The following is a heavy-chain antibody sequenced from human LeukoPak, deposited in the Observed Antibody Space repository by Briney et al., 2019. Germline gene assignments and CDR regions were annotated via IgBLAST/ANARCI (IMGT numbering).Heavy chain of an antibody. D-gene: IGHD3-3*01. J-gene: IGHJ4*02. V-gene: IGHV3-23*01. CDR1: GFTFSSYA. CDR2: ITRGGGT. Sequence: QPGGSLRLSCAASGFTFSSYAMTWVRQAPGKGLEWVSGITRGGGTYYADSVKGRFTISRDNSKNTLYLQMSSLRAEDTAVYYCVRGITNPDCWGQGTLVTVSS. CDR3: VRGITNPDC.